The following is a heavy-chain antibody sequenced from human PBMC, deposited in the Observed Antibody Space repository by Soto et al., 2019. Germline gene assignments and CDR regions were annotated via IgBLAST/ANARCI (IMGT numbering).Heavy chain of an antibody. CDR2: ISAYNGNT. CDR1: GYTFRSYG. V-gene: IGHV1-18*01. J-gene: IGHJ6*02. CDR3: ARRVGPGGWSIVVGDYGMDV. Sequence: QVQLVQSGAEVKKSGASVKVSCKASGYTFRSYGISWVRQAPGQGLEWMGWISAYNGNTKYAQNFQGRVTMTTDTSTSTAYMELRSLRSDDTAVYYCARRVGPGGWSIVVGDYGMDVWGQGTTVTVSS. D-gene: IGHD2-15*01.